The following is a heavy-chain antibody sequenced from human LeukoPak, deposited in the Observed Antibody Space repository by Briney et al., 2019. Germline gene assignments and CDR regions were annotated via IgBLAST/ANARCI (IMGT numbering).Heavy chain of an antibody. CDR2: ISAYNGNT. D-gene: IGHD3-22*01. J-gene: IGHJ4*02. CDR1: GYTFTSYG. CDR3: ARDSYPYYYDSSGYYSTSLYYFDY. Sequence: ASVKVSCKASGYTFTSYGISWVRQAPGQGLEWMGWISAYNGNTNYAQKLQGRVTMTTDTSTSTAYMELSRLRSDDTAVYYCARDSYPYYYDSSGYYSTSLYYFDYWGQGTLVTVSS. V-gene: IGHV1-18*01.